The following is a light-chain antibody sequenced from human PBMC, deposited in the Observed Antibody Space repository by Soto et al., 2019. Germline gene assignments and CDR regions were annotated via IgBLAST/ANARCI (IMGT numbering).Light chain of an antibody. J-gene: IGKJ4*02. Sequence: EIVMTQSPVTLSLSPGDTAILSCRDSQTISYNLAWYQRKPGQAPRLLIYGASTRAPGIPARFSGSGSGTEYTLTISGLQSEDFAIYYCQQYNYWPPVTFGGGTRVEIK. CDR3: QQYNYWPPVT. V-gene: IGKV3-15*01. CDR1: QTISYN. CDR2: GAS.